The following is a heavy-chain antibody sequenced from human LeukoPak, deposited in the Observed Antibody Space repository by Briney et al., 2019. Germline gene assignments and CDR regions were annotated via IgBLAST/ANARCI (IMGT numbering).Heavy chain of an antibody. CDR1: GFTFSSYA. V-gene: IGHV3-23*01. Sequence: QAGGSLRLSCAASGFTFSSYAMSWVRQAPGKGLEWVSAVSGSGGSTFYADSVKGRFTIPSANSKNTLYLQMNSLRADDTAVYYCAKDRAQTPLKYWGQGTLVTVSS. CDR2: VSGSGGST. J-gene: IGHJ4*02. CDR3: AKDRAQTPLKY. D-gene: IGHD2-15*01.